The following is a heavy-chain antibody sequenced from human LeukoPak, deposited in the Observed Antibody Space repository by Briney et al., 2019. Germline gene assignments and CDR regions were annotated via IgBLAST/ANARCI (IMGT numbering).Heavy chain of an antibody. D-gene: IGHD3-3*01. J-gene: IGHJ5*02. V-gene: IGHV4-4*07. CDR1: GGSISSYY. CDR2: IYTSGST. CDR3: ARDTYDFWSAPHNWFDP. Sequence: PSETLSLTCTVSGGSISSYYWSWIRQPAGKGLEWIGRIYTSGSTYYNPSLKSRVTMSVDTSKNQFSLKLSSVTAADTAVYYCARDTYDFWSAPHNWFDPWGQGTLVTVSS.